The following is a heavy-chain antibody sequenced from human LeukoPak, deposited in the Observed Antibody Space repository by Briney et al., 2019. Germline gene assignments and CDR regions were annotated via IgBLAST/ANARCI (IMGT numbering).Heavy chain of an antibody. V-gene: IGHV3-30*03. J-gene: IGHJ5*02. CDR3: ARESGFMMVGEINADIWFDP. CDR1: GFTFRDSA. CDR2: ISDDGTKR. D-gene: IGHD3-3*01. Sequence: GKSLRLSCSGAGFTFRDSAFHWVRRAPGKGLEWVAVISDDGTKRFYADSVKGRFTISRDNSKDTLYLHMKNLRPEDSAVYYCARESGFMMVGEINADIWFDPWGQGTPVTVSS.